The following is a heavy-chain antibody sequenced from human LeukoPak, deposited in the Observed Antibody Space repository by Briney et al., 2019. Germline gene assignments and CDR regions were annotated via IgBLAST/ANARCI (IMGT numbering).Heavy chain of an antibody. CDR3: ARVLKSWSGYYTVREYYYYYMDV. Sequence: PSQTLSLTCTVSGGSISSGSYYWSWIRQPAGKGLEWIGRIYTSGSTNYNPSLKSRVTISVDTSKNQFSLKLSSVTAADTAVYYCARVLKSWSGYYTVREYYYYYMDVWGKGTTVTVSS. V-gene: IGHV4-61*02. CDR2: IYTSGST. D-gene: IGHD3-3*01. CDR1: GGSISSGSYY. J-gene: IGHJ6*03.